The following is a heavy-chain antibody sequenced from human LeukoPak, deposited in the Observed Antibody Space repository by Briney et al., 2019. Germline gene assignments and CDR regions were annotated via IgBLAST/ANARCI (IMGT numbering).Heavy chain of an antibody. V-gene: IGHV4-39*01. CDR1: GGSISSSSYY. Sequence: SETLSLTCTVSGGSISSSSYYWGWIRQPPGKGLEWIGSIYYSGSTYYNPFLKSRVTISVDTSKNQFSLKLSSVTAADTAVYYCARQRIAVAGTRKVFDYWGQGTLVTVSS. CDR3: ARQRIAVAGTRKVFDY. J-gene: IGHJ4*02. CDR2: IYYSGST. D-gene: IGHD6-19*01.